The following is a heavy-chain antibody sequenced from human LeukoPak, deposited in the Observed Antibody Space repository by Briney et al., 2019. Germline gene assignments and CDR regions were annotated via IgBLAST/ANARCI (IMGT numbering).Heavy chain of an antibody. CDR3: ARARNGTLTS. Sequence: GGSLRLSCAASGYTFSHYAVHGVRRAPGKGLEWVAVISYDGSHQYSADSVKGRLSISRDNSRHTLSLQMNSLTPEDTAVYYCARARNGTLTSWGQGTLVIVSS. V-gene: IGHV3-30*17. D-gene: IGHD3-9*01. CDR2: ISYDGSHQ. CDR1: GYTFSHYA. J-gene: IGHJ5*02.